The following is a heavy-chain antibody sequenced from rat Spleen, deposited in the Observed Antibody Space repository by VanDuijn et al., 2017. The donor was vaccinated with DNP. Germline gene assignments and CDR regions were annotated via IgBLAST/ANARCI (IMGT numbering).Heavy chain of an antibody. J-gene: IGHJ2*01. D-gene: IGHD1-11*01. V-gene: IGHV4-2*01. CDR3: AKGPNYGGYSDFFDY. Sequence: EVKLVESGGGLVQPGSSLKLSCAASGFNFNDNWMGWVRQAPGKGLEWIGQINKDSSTITYIPSLKDKFTISRDNAQNTLYLQMNKLGSEDTAIYHCAKGPNYGGYSDFFDYWGQGVMVTVSS. CDR1: GFNFNDNW. CDR2: INKDSSTI.